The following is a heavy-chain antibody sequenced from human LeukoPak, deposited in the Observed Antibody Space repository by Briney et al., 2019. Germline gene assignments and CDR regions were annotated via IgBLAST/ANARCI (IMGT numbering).Heavy chain of an antibody. J-gene: IGHJ4*02. Sequence: PGGSLRLSCAASGFTFSDHYMDWVRQAPGKGLEWVSGIYGSGTTYYADSVKGRFTISRDNSKNTVDLQMNSLRAEDTAVYYCAKETAYQFDYWGQGTLVTVSS. CDR3: AKETAYQFDY. V-gene: IGHV3-53*01. CDR1: GFTFSDHY. CDR2: IYGSGTT.